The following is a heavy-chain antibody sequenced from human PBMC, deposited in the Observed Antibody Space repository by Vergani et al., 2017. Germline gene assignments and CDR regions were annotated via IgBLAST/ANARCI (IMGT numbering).Heavy chain of an antibody. J-gene: IGHJ6*02. Sequence: QVQLQESGPGLVKPSETLSLTCTVSGGSISSYYWSWIRKPPGKGLEWIGYIYYSGSTNHNPSLKSRVTISVDTSKNQFSLKLSSVTAAYTAVYYCAREVARGVRIMDVWGQGTTVTVSS. CDR2: IYYSGST. D-gene: IGHD3-10*01. CDR1: GGSISSYY. CDR3: AREVARGVRIMDV. V-gene: IGHV4-59*01.